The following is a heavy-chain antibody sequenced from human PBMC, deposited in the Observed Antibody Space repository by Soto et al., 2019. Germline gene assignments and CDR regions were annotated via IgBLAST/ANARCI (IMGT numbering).Heavy chain of an antibody. J-gene: IGHJ4*02. D-gene: IGHD3-3*01. CDR1: GGSISPYY. CDR3: ARGSARNTIFGVVISDFDY. Sequence: KTSETLSLTCTVSGGSISPYYWGWIRQPPGKGPEWIGYIYYTGSTKYNPSLKSRVTILLDTSKRQFSLKLSSVTAADTAIYYCARGSARNTIFGVVISDFDYWGQGALVTVSS. CDR2: IYYTGST. V-gene: IGHV4-59*01.